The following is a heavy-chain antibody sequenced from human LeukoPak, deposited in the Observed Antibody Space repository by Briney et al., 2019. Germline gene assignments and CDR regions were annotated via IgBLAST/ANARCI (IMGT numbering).Heavy chain of an antibody. J-gene: IGHJ6*02. V-gene: IGHV4-59*01. CDR3: ARVGGMVRGSHPYYYGMDV. CDR1: GGSISSYY. D-gene: IGHD3-10*01. CDR2: IYYSGST. Sequence: PSETLSLTCTVSGGSISSYYWSWIRQPPGKGLEWIGYIYYSGSTNYNPSLKSRVTISVDTSKNQSSLKLSSVTAADTAVHYCARVGGMVRGSHPYYYGMDVWGQGTTVTVSS.